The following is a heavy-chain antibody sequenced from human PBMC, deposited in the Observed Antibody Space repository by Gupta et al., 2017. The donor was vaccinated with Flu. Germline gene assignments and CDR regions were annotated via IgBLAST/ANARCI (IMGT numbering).Heavy chain of an antibody. Sequence: QLQLQESGPGLVKPSETLSLTCTVSGASTSSTNYYYWGWIRQPPGKGLEYIGSIYHSGSASFNPSRRSRVTISVDTSKNQFSLKLQSVTAADTAVYYCARSRGYSYGYLDPWGQGTLVTVSS. J-gene: IGHJ5*02. CDR2: IYHSGSA. D-gene: IGHD5-18*01. CDR1: GASTSSTNYYY. V-gene: IGHV4-39*01. CDR3: ARSRGYSYGYLDP.